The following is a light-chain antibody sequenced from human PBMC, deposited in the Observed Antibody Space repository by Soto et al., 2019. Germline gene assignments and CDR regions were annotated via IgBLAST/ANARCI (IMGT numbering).Light chain of an antibody. V-gene: IGKV3D-20*01. CDR1: ESVYSSY. CDR2: DAS. CDR3: QQYGNAPIT. J-gene: IGKJ5*01. Sequence: EIVLSQSPATLSLSPGEGDTLSCGASESVYSSYVAWYQQKPGLAPRLLIYDASNRATGIPDRFSGSGSGTDYILTINRLEPEDCAVYYCQQYGNAPITFGQGTRLEIK.